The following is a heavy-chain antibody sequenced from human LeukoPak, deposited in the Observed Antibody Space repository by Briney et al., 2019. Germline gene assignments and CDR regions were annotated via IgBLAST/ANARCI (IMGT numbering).Heavy chain of an antibody. CDR2: IRYDGSNK. CDR1: GFTFSSYG. V-gene: IGHV3-30*02. D-gene: IGHD2-2*01. CDR3: AIVRGALRSTSCFKRFDP. J-gene: IGHJ5*02. Sequence: GGSLRLSCAASGFTFSSYGMHWVRQAPGKGLEWVTFIRYDGSNKYYADSVKGRFTISRDNSKNTLYLQMNSLRAEDTAVYYCAIVRGALRSTSCFKRFDPWGQGTLVTVSS.